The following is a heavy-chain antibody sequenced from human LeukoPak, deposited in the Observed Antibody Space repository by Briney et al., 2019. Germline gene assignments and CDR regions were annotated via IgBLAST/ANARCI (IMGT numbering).Heavy chain of an antibody. CDR1: GYTFTSYD. CDR2: MNPNSGNT. CDR3: ARGQGSSYYYYYGMDV. D-gene: IGHD1-26*01. J-gene: IGHJ6*02. V-gene: IGHV1-8*01. Sequence: ASVKVSCTASGYTFTSYDINWVRQATGQGLEWMGWMNPNSGNTGYAQKFQGRVTMTRNTSISTAYMELSSLRSEDTAVYYCARGQGSSYYYYYGMDVWGQGTTVTVSS.